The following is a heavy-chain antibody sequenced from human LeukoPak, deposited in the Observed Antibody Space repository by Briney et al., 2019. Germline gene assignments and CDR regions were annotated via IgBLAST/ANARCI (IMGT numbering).Heavy chain of an antibody. Sequence: ASVTVSCTASGGTFSSYAISWVRQAPGQGLEWMGGIIPIFGTANYAQKFQGRVTMTRDTSTSTVYMELSSLRSEDTAVYYCARDGAFYSSGWYWFDPWGQGTLVTVSS. J-gene: IGHJ5*02. CDR1: GGTFSSYA. CDR2: IIPIFGTA. D-gene: IGHD6-19*01. CDR3: ARDGAFYSSGWYWFDP. V-gene: IGHV1-69*05.